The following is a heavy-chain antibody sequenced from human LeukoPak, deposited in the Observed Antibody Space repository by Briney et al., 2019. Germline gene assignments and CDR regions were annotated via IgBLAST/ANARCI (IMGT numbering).Heavy chain of an antibody. V-gene: IGHV3-30-3*01. CDR2: ISYDGSNK. CDR1: GFTFSSYA. Sequence: GGSLRLSCAASGFTFSSYAMHWVRQAPGKALEWAAVISYDGSNKYYADSVKGRFTISRDNSKNTLYLQMNSLRAEDTAVYYCARVHSVVVAASDHYFDYWGQGTLVTASS. J-gene: IGHJ4*02. CDR3: ARVHSVVVAASDHYFDY. D-gene: IGHD2-15*01.